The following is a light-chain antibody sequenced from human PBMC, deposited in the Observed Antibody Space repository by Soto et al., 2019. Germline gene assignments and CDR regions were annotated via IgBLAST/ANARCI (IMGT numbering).Light chain of an antibody. Sequence: QPVLTQSPSASASLGASVKLTCTLSSGYSTYGIAWHQQQPEQGPRSLMKLNSDGSHNKGDGIPDRFSGSSSGAERYLTISSLQLEDEADYYCQTWGTGIWVFGGGTKLTVL. J-gene: IGLJ3*02. V-gene: IGLV4-69*01. CDR2: LNSDGSH. CDR3: QTWGTGIWV. CDR1: SGYSTYG.